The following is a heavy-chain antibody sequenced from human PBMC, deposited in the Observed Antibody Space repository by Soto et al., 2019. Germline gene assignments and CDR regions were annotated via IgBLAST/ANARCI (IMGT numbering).Heavy chain of an antibody. CDR2: ISAYNGNT. D-gene: IGHD3-3*01. CDR3: ARDGVAPGDFNFAY. J-gene: IGHJ4*03. Sequence: SVKVSCKASGYTFTRYGISWVRQAPGQGLEWMGWISAYNGNTKYAQNLKGRVTMTTGTSTTTAYMELRSLRSDDTAVYYCARDGVAPGDFNFAYWGQGTLVAASS. CDR1: GYTFTRYG. V-gene: IGHV1-18*01.